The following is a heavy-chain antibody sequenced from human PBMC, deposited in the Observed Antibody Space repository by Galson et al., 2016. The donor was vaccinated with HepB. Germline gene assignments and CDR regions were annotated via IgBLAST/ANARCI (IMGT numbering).Heavy chain of an antibody. CDR2: ISAYNGNT. J-gene: IGHJ6*02. CDR3: ARGGYCSGGSCYSGAYYYYGMDV. V-gene: IGHV1-18*01. D-gene: IGHD2-15*01. CDR1: GYTFISYG. Sequence: SVKVSCKASGYTFISYGMSWVRQAPGQGLEWMGWISAYNGNTNYAQKLQARVTMTTDTSTRTAYMELRSLRSDDTAVYYCARGGYCSGGSCYSGAYYYYGMDVWGQGTTVTVSS.